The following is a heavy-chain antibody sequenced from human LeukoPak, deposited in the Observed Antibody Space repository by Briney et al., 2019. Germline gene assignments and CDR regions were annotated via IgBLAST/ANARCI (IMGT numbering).Heavy chain of an antibody. CDR1: GYSFTSYW. Sequence: GESPKISCKGSGYSFTSYWIGWVRQMPGKGLEWMGVIYPSDSHTRYSPSFQGQITISADKSISTASLQWSSLKASDTAMYYCATYRALTGESYYFDYWGQGTLVTVSS. J-gene: IGHJ4*02. D-gene: IGHD7-27*01. CDR3: ATYRALTGESYYFDY. V-gene: IGHV5-51*01. CDR2: IYPSDSHT.